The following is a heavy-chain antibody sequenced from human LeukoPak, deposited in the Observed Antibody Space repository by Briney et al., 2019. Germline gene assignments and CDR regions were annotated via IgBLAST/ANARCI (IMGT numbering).Heavy chain of an antibody. CDR3: ARLTYYYGSGTLGAFDI. D-gene: IGHD3-10*01. CDR1: GGSISSSSYY. V-gene: IGHV4-39*01. Sequence: PSETLSLTCTVSGGSISSSSYYWGWIRQPPGKGLEWIGSIYYSGSTYYNPSLKSRVTISVDTSKNQFSLKLSSVTAADTAVYYCARLTYYYGSGTLGAFDIWGQGTMVTVSS. CDR2: IYYSGST. J-gene: IGHJ3*02.